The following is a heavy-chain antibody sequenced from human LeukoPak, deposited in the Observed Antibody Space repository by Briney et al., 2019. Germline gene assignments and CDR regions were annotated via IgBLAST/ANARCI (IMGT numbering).Heavy chain of an antibody. J-gene: IGHJ3*02. CDR3: ARGFLGDAFDI. CDR1: GFTFSRYD. Sequence: GGSLRLSCAASGFTFSRYDMHWVRQAPGKGLEWVSAIGTVGDPYYPGSVKGRFTISRENAKNSLYLQMNSLRAGDTAVYYCARGFLGDAFDIWGQGTRVTVSS. V-gene: IGHV3-13*05. CDR2: IGTVGDP. D-gene: IGHD3-3*01.